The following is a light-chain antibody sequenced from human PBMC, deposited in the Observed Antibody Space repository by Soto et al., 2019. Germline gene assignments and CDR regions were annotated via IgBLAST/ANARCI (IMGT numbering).Light chain of an antibody. Sequence: EIVMTQSPATLSVSPGERATLSCRASQSVSSNLAWYQQKPGLAPRLLIYGASTRATGIPARFSGSGSGTEFTLTISSLQSEDFAIYYCQQYDIWPPYTFGQGTKVDIK. CDR1: QSVSSN. CDR2: GAS. J-gene: IGKJ2*01. CDR3: QQYDIWPPYT. V-gene: IGKV3-15*01.